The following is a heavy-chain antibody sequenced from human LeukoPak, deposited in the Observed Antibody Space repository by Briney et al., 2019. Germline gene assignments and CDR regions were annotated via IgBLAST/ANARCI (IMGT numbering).Heavy chain of an antibody. Sequence: PGGSLRLSCAASGFTFSGSAMHWVRQASGKGLEWVGRIRSKANSYATAYAASVKGRFTISRDDSKNTAYLQMNSLKTEDTAVYYCTSRSPDAFDIWGQGTMVTVSS. J-gene: IGHJ3*02. V-gene: IGHV3-73*01. CDR3: TSRSPDAFDI. CDR2: IRSKANSYAT. D-gene: IGHD1-26*01. CDR1: GFTFSGSA.